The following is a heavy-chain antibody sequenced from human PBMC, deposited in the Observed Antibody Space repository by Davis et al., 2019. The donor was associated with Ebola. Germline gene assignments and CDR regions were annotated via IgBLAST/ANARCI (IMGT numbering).Heavy chain of an antibody. CDR3: ARGRWFDY. CDR2: IYYSGST. Sequence: LRLSCTVSGGSISSYYWSWIRQPPGKGLEWIGYIYYSGSTNYNPSLKSRVTISVDTSKNQFSLKLSSVTAADTAVYYCARGRWFDYWGQGTLVTVSS. CDR1: GGSISSYY. J-gene: IGHJ4*02. V-gene: IGHV4-59*12. D-gene: IGHD6-13*01.